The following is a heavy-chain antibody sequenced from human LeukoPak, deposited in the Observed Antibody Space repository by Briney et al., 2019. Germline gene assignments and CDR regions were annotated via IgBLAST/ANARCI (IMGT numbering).Heavy chain of an antibody. D-gene: IGHD2-15*01. J-gene: IGHJ4*02. Sequence: PGGSLRLSCTTSGFTFRDYGMSWFRQAPGRGLEWVSFIRSKTYSGATDYAASVRGRFVISRDDSERIAYLQMNSLKTEDTGVYYCTRNPHPFCSGVHCPSDSWGQGTLVTVSP. CDR1: GFTFRDYG. CDR3: TRNPHPFCSGVHCPSDS. V-gene: IGHV3-49*03. CDR2: IRSKTYSGAT.